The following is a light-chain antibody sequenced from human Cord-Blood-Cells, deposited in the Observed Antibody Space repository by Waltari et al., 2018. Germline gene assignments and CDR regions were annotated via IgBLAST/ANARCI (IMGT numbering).Light chain of an antibody. CDR1: ALPKQY. J-gene: IGLJ3*02. Sequence: SYELTQPPSVSVSPGQTARITCSGDALPKQYAYWYQQKPGQAPGLVIYKDSGRPSGIPERFSGSSSGTTVTLTISGVQAEDEADYYCQSADSSGTYWVFGGGTKLTVL. CDR2: KDS. V-gene: IGLV3-25*03. CDR3: QSADSSGTYWV.